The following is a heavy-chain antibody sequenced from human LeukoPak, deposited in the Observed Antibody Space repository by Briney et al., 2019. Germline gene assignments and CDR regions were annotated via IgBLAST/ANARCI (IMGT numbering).Heavy chain of an antibody. Sequence: ASVKVSCKASGYTFTGYYMHWVRQAPGQGLEWMGWINPNSGGTNYAQKFQGRVTMTRDTSISTAYMELSRLRSDDTAVYYCARDVSYYDFLSGYYKVGYYYYYMDVWGKGTTVTVSS. CDR3: ARDVSYYDFLSGYYKVGYYYYYMDV. CDR2: INPNSGGT. D-gene: IGHD3-3*01. V-gene: IGHV1-2*02. J-gene: IGHJ6*03. CDR1: GYTFTGYY.